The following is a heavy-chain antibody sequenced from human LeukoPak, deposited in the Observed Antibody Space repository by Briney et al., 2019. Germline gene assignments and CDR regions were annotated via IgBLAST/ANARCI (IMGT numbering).Heavy chain of an antibody. CDR3: GRNPDAGTADY. J-gene: IGHJ4*02. Sequence: PGGSLRLSCAASGFIFSNYWMSWVRQAPGKGLEWVGNINEHGREEFYVDSVWGRFTISRDNARNSLYLQMNSLRAEDTAVYYCGRNPDAGTADYWGQGTLVTVSS. V-gene: IGHV3-7*01. CDR1: GFIFSNYW. D-gene: IGHD6-13*01. CDR2: INEHGREE.